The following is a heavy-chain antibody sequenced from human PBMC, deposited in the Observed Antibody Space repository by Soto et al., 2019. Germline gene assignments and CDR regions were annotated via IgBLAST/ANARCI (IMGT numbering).Heavy chain of an antibody. CDR1: GFTFEDHA. CDR3: AKGRGALTVVSNWFDP. J-gene: IGHJ5*02. CDR2: INWNSGIT. D-gene: IGHD3-22*01. V-gene: IGHV3-9*01. Sequence: GGSLRLSCAAIGFTFEDHAMHWIRQVPGKGLEWVAGINWNSGITGYADSVKGRFTISRDNANNSLHLEMNSLKSEDTALYYCAKGRGALTVVSNWFDPWGQGTPVTVSS.